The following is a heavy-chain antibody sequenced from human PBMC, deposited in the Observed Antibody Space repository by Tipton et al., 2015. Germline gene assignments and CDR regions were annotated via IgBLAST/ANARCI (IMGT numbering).Heavy chain of an antibody. V-gene: IGHV3-7*01. D-gene: IGHD6-13*01. CDR2: TNKDGSEK. CDR1: GFAFSSYW. CDR3: ARDAPGTTFDY. J-gene: IGHJ4*02. Sequence: AVSGFAFSSYWMSWVRQAPGKGLEWVGQTNKDGSEKYFVDSVRGRFTISRDNAKNSLYLEMNSLRAEDTAVYYCARDAPGTTFDYWGQGTLVTVSS.